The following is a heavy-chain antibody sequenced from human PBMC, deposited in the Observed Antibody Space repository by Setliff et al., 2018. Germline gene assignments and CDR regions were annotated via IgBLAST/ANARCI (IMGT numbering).Heavy chain of an antibody. D-gene: IGHD6-19*01. CDR3: ATYSNGWYYFDY. CDR1: GYSISSGYY. V-gene: IGHV4-38-2*02. J-gene: IGHJ4*02. CDR2: IYHSGST. Sequence: SETLSLTCTVSGYSISSGYYWGWIRQPPGKGLEWIGSIYHSGSTYYNPSLKSRVTISVDTSKNQFSLKLSSVTAADTAVYYCATYSNGWYYFDYWGQGTLVTVSS.